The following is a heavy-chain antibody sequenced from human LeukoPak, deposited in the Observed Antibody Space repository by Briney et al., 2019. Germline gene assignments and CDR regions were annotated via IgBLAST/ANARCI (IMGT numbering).Heavy chain of an antibody. D-gene: IGHD5-24*01. J-gene: IGHJ3*02. Sequence: SETLSLTCAVYGGSFSIYYWSWLRQPPGKGLEWIGEINHSGTTNYNSSLKSRVTIPVDTSKNQFSLKLSSVTAADTAMYYCARVMARHEGFDIWGQGTMVTVSS. CDR2: INHSGTT. V-gene: IGHV4-34*01. CDR1: GGSFSIYY. CDR3: ARVMARHEGFDI.